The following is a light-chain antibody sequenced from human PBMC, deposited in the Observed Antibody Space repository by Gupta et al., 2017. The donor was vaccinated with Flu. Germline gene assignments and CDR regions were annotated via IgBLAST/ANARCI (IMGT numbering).Light chain of an antibody. V-gene: IGLV2-11*03. J-gene: IGLJ2*01. CDR3: CSYAGDNAAA. CDR2: DAT. Sequence: SVTFSCTGTSNVVCGYSFVSWYQQHPGKAPKLMSYDATKRPSGVPDRGSGSKSGNTASLTISGLQAEDESYYYCCSYAGDNAAAFGGGTKVTVL. CDR1: SNVVCGYSF.